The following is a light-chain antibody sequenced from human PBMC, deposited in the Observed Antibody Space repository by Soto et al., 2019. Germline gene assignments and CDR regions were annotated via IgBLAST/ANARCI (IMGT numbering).Light chain of an antibody. CDR1: QSVSSSY. V-gene: IGKV3-20*01. Sequence: IVFSQAPGTLFFFPRGKDTPSLRGLQSVSSSYLAWYQQKPGQAPRLLIYGASSRATGIPDRFSGSGSGTDFTLTISRLEPEDFAVYYCQQYGSSPRTFGQGTKV. CDR2: GAS. J-gene: IGKJ1*01. CDR3: QQYGSSPRT.